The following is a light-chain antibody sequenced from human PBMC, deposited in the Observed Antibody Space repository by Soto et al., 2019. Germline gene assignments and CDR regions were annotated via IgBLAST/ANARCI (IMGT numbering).Light chain of an antibody. Sequence: DIQMTQSPSSLSASVGDRVTTTCQASQDISNYLNWYQQKPGKAPKLLIYDASNLETGVPSRFSGSGSGTDFTFTISSLQPEDIATYYCQQYDNPSITFGQGTRLEIK. V-gene: IGKV1-33*01. CDR3: QQYDNPSIT. CDR1: QDISNY. J-gene: IGKJ5*01. CDR2: DAS.